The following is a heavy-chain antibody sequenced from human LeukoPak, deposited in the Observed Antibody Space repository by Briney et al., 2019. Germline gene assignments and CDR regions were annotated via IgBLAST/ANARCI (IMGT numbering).Heavy chain of an antibody. V-gene: IGHV4-31*03. CDR2: IYYSGST. J-gene: IGHJ4*02. D-gene: IGHD3-10*01. Sequence: SETLSLTCTVSGGSISSGGYYWSWIRQHPGKGLEWIGYIYYSGSTYYNPSLKSRVTTSVDTSKNQFSLKLSSVTAADTAVYYCARNSMWFGEVYFDYWGQGTLVTVSS. CDR3: ARNSMWFGEVYFDY. CDR1: GGSISSGGYY.